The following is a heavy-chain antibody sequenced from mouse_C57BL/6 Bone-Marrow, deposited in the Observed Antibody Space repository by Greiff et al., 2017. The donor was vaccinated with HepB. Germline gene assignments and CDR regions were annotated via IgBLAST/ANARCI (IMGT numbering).Heavy chain of an antibody. CDR2: IYPRSGNT. J-gene: IGHJ4*01. V-gene: IGHV1-81*01. D-gene: IGHD2-1*01. CDR3: ARRDRDYYRNYGAMDY. CDR1: GYTFTSYG. Sequence: VQLQQSGAELARPGASVKLSCKASGYTFTSYGISWVKQRTGQGLEWIGEIYPRSGNTYYNEKFKGKATLTADKSSSTAYMELRSLTSEDSAVYFCARRDRDYYRNYGAMDYWGQGTSVTVSS.